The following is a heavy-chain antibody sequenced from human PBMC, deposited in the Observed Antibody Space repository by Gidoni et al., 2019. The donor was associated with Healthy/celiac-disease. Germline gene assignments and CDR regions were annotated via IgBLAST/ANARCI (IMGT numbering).Heavy chain of an antibody. V-gene: IGHV3-7*01. CDR1: GFTFRRDG. CDR2: IKQDGSEK. CDR3: ARATLVPEVVVVPANFDY. D-gene: IGHD2-2*01. J-gene: IGHJ4*02. Sequence: EVQRGESGGGFVQPGGSLRLSCAACGFTFRRDGLSWVRQAPGKGLEWVANIKQDGSEKYYVDSVKGRFTISRDNAKNSLDLQMNSLRAEDTAVYYCARATLVPEVVVVPANFDYWGQGTLVTVSS.